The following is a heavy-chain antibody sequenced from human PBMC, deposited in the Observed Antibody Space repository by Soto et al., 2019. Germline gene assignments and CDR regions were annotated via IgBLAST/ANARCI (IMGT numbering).Heavy chain of an antibody. J-gene: IGHJ4*02. D-gene: IGHD3-22*01. CDR1: GFTFSSYS. CDR2: ISSSSSTI. CDR3: ASFLYSSGYYTDY. V-gene: IGHV3-48*02. Sequence: GGSLRLSCAASGFTFSSYSMTWVRQAPGKGLEWVSYISSSSSTIYYADSVKGRFTISXVXXXXSXYXQXXXLRDXDTAVYYCASFLYSSGYYTDYWGQGTLVTVSS.